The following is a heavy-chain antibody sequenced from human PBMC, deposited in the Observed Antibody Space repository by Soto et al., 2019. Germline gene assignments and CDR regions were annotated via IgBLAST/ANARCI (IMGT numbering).Heavy chain of an antibody. Sequence: ASVKVSCKASGYTFSTYALHWVREAPGQGLEWMGWINGGNGHTRYSQKFKDRVTISRDTPASTAYMELSGLRSEDTAVYYCARGKGMEENYYYYGMDVWGQGTTVTVSS. J-gene: IGHJ6*02. D-gene: IGHD1-1*01. CDR3: ARGKGMEENYYYYGMDV. CDR2: INGGNGHT. V-gene: IGHV1-3*01. CDR1: GYTFSTYA.